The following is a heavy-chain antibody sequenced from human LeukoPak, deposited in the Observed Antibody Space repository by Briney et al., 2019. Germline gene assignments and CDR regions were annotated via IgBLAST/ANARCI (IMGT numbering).Heavy chain of an antibody. CDR1: GFTFNSYA. J-gene: IGHJ4*02. Sequence: GGSLRLSCVASGFTFNSYAMSWVRQAPGKGLEWVSIIGDNGGGAFYAESVKGRFTISRDIPKNTLYLQMNSLRVEDTAVYYCVREKEMGFGDTNGYWGQGVLVTVSP. CDR2: IGDNGGGA. D-gene: IGHD2-21*01. V-gene: IGHV3-23*01. CDR3: VREKEMGFGDTNGY.